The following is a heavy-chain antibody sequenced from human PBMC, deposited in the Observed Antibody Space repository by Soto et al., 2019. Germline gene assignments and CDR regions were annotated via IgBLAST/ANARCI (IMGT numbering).Heavy chain of an antibody. D-gene: IGHD3-22*01. J-gene: IGHJ5*02. V-gene: IGHV4-59*01. CDR3: ATNGYNYPNWFDP. CDR2: IHYSGST. CDR1: GGSISSYY. Sequence: SETLSLTCTFSGGSISSYYWSWIRQPPGKGLEWIGYIHYSGSTNYNPSLKSRVTISLDTSKNQFSLKLTSVTAADTAIYYCATNGYNYPNWFDPWGQGTLVTVSS.